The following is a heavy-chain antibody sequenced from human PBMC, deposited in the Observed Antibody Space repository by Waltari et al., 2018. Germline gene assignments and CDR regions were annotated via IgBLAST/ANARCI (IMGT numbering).Heavy chain of an antibody. CDR3: ASPVVTGAFDI. CDR2: ISSSSSTI. D-gene: IGHD3-22*01. Sequence: EVQPVESGGGLVQPGGSLRLSCAASGFTFSSYSMNWVRQAPGKGLEWVSYISSSSSTIYYADSVKGRFTISRDNAKNSLYLQMNSLRAEDTAVYYCASPVVTGAFDIWGQGTMVTVSS. J-gene: IGHJ3*02. CDR1: GFTFSSYS. V-gene: IGHV3-48*01.